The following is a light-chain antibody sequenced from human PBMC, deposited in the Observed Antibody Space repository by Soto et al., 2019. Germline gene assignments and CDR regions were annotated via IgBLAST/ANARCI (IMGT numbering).Light chain of an antibody. J-gene: IGKJ2*01. V-gene: IGKV1-8*01. CDR1: QDISNY. Sequence: AIRMTQSPSSFSASTGDRVTITCRASQDISNYLAWYQQKPGRAPRLLISAASTLQFTVPSRFSGSGSGTDFTLTITSLQSEDFAVYYCQHYNNWPFTFGQGTKLEIK. CDR2: AAS. CDR3: QHYNNWPFT.